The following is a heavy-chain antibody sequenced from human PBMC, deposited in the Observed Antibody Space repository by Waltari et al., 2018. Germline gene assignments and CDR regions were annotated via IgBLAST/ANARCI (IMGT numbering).Heavy chain of an antibody. V-gene: IGHV3-49*04. CDR3: SLTPWIKGGFDY. J-gene: IGHJ4*02. CDR1: GFTFGDYA. D-gene: IGHD3-16*01. CDR2: IRSKAYGGTT. Sequence: EVQLVESGGGLVQPGRSLRLSCTASGFTFGDYAMSWVRQAPGKGLEWVGFIRSKAYGGTTEYAASVKGRFTISRDDSKSIAYLQMNSLKTEDTAVYYCSLTPWIKGGFDYWGQGTLVTVSS.